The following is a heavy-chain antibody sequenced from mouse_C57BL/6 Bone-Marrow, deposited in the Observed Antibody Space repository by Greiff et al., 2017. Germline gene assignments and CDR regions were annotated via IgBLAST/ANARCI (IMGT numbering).Heavy chain of an antibody. J-gene: IGHJ2*01. CDR2: ISSGGSYT. V-gene: IGHV5-6*01. CDR3: ARDYYGSSGVDY. Sequence: EVQLVESGGDLVKPGGSLKLSCAASGFTFSSYGMSWVRQTPDKRLEWVATISSGGSYTYYPDSVKGRFTISRDNAKNTLYLQMSSLKSEDTAMYYCARDYYGSSGVDYWGQGTTLTVSS. D-gene: IGHD1-1*01. CDR1: GFTFSSYG.